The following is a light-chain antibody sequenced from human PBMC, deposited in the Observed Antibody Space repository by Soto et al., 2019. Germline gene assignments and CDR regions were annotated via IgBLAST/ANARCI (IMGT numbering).Light chain of an antibody. CDR3: SSYTSSSTWV. V-gene: IGLV2-11*01. CDR1: SSDVGAYNF. Sequence: QSALTQPRSVSGSPGQSVTISCTGSSSDVGAYNFASWYQQHPGAAPKLLIHDVNKRPPGVPDRFSGSKSGNTASLTISGLQAEDEADYYCSSYTSSSTWVFGGGTKLTVL. J-gene: IGLJ3*02. CDR2: DVN.